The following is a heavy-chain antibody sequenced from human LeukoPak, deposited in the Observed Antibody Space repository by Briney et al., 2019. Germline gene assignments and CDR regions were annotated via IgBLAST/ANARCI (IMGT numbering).Heavy chain of an antibody. CDR3: AKSKYYDSSGYYSFEF. CDR2: IYYSGST. V-gene: IGHV4-39*07. D-gene: IGHD3-22*01. Sequence: SPSETLSLTCTVSGGSISSSSYYWGWIRQPPGEGLEWIGRIYYSGSTYYNPALKSRLTLSVDTSKNQFSLNLNSVTAADTAVYFCAKSKYYDSSGYYSFEFWGRGTLVTVSS. CDR1: GGSISSSSYY. J-gene: IGHJ4*02.